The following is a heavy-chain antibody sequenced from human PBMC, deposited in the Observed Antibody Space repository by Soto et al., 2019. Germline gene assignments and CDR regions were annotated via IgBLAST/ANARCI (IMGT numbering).Heavy chain of an antibody. CDR2: INAYNGNT. D-gene: IGHD3-16*01. J-gene: IGHJ6*02. CDR1: GYRFTSYG. V-gene: IGHV1-18*01. Sequence: QVQLVQSGAEVKNPGASVKVSCKASGYRFTSYGIGWVRQAPGQGLEWMGWINAYNGNTNYAQNLQGRVTLTTDTSTSTAYRELRSLRSNATAVYYCAMVDVYVTPSPQDVWGQGTTVTVSS. CDR3: AMVDVYVTPSPQDV.